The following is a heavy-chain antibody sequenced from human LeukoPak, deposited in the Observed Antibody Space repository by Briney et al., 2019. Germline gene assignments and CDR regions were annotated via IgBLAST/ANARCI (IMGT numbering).Heavy chain of an antibody. D-gene: IGHD5-12*01. CDR2: ISYDGSNK. J-gene: IGHJ4*02. CDR1: GFTFSSYA. CDR3: ASLLVATIT. V-gene: IGHV3-30*04. Sequence: GGSLRLSCAASGFTFSSYAMHWVRQAPGKGLEWVAVISYDGSNKYYADSVKGRFTISRDNSKNTLYLQMNSLRAEDTAVYYCASLLVATITWGRGTLVTVSS.